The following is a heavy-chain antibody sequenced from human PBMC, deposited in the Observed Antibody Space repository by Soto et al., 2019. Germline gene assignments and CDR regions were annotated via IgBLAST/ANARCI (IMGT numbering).Heavy chain of an antibody. J-gene: IGHJ4*02. D-gene: IGHD6-19*01. Sequence: GGSLRLSCAASGFTFDDYAMHWVRQAPGKGLEWVSGISWNSGSIGYADSVKGRFTISRDNAKNSLYLQMNSLRAEDTAWYYCARGYSYGPGIAVAGMGLDFDYWGQGTLVTVSS. CDR3: ARGYSYGPGIAVAGMGLDFDY. V-gene: IGHV3-9*01. CDR2: ISWNSGSI. CDR1: GFTFDDYA.